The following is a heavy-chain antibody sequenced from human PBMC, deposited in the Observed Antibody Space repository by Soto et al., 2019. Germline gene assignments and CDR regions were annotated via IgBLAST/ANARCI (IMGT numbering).Heavy chain of an antibody. J-gene: IGHJ4*02. D-gene: IGHD2-15*01. V-gene: IGHV3-74*01. CDR3: ARTSLVVPAATREDY. CDR1: GFTFSSYW. Sequence: EVQLVESGGGLVQPGGSLRLSCAASGFTFSSYWMHWVRQAPGKGLVWVSGINSDGSSTSYADSVKGRFTISRDNAKNTGYLQMNSLRAEDTAVYYCARTSLVVPAATREDYWGQGTLVTVSS. CDR2: INSDGSST.